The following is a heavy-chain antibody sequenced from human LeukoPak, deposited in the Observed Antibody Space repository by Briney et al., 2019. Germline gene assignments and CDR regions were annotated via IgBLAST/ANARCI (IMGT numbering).Heavy chain of an antibody. V-gene: IGHV1-18*01. Sequence: GASVKVSCKASGYTFTSYGISWVRQAPGQGLEWMGWISAYNGNTNYAQKPQGRVTMTTDTSTSTAYMELRSLRSGDTAVYYCARDRKYGGYFDYWGQGTLVTVSS. D-gene: IGHD4/OR15-4a*01. CDR1: GYTFTSYG. J-gene: IGHJ4*02. CDR3: ARDRKYGGYFDY. CDR2: ISAYNGNT.